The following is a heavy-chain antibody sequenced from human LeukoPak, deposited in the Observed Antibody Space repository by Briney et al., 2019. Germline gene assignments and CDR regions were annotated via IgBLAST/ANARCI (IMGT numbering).Heavy chain of an antibody. CDR2: KYYSGST. Sequence: SETLSLTCDVSGVSINTCCYYWTWIRQPLGKGLEWIGYKYYSGSTRYNSSLRSRLTISLDSSKNQFSLRLTSVTAADTAVYYCARGRSYGFDFDSWGPGTLVIVSS. J-gene: IGHJ4*02. V-gene: IGHV4-61*01. CDR3: ARGRSYGFDFDS. D-gene: IGHD5-18*01. CDR1: GVSINTCCYY.